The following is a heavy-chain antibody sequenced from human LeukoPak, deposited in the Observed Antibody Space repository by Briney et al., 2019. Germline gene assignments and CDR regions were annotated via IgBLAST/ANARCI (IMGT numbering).Heavy chain of an antibody. CDR2: ISGSGGCT. D-gene: IGHD2-2*02. CDR1: GFTFSSYA. Sequence: AGSLRLYCAASGFTFSSYAMSWVRQAPGKRLPWVSAISGSGGCTYYADSVKSRFTISRDNSKSKLYLQMNTLRAEDTAVYYLANPRRYCSSTSCYSHPINWFDPWGQGTLVTVSA. V-gene: IGHV3-23*01. CDR3: ANPRRYCSSTSCYSHPINWFDP. J-gene: IGHJ5*02.